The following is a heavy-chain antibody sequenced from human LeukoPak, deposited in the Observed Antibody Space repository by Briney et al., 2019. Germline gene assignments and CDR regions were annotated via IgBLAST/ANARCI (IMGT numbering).Heavy chain of an antibody. V-gene: IGHV4-59*01. J-gene: IGHJ4*02. CDR2: IYYSGST. D-gene: IGHD1-26*01. Sequence: SETLSLTCTVSGGSISSYYWSWIRQPPGKGLEWIGYIYYSGSTNYNPSLKSRVTISVDTSKNQFSLKLSSVTAADTAVYYCATVGGSYSYYFDYWGQGTLVTVSS. CDR3: ATVGGSYSYYFDY. CDR1: GGSISSYY.